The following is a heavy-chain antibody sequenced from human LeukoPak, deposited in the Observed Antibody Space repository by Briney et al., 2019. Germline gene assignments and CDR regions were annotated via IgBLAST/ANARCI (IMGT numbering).Heavy chain of an antibody. CDR1: GGSISSYY. CDR3: ARHYCGGDCYSGLDY. Sequence: KPSETLSLTCTVSGGSISSYYWSWIRQPPGKGLEWIGYIYYSGSTNYNPSLKSRVTISVDTSKNQFSLKLSSVTAADTAVYYCARHYCGGDCYSGLDYWGQGTLVTVSS. D-gene: IGHD2-21*02. V-gene: IGHV4-59*08. J-gene: IGHJ4*02. CDR2: IYYSGST.